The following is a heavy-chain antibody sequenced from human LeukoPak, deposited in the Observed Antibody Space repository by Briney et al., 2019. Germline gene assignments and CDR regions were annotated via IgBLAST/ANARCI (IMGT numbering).Heavy chain of an antibody. CDR1: GGTFSSYA. CDR2: IIPIFGTA. D-gene: IGHD3-10*01. Sequence: SVKVSCKASGGTFSSYAISWVRQAPGQGLEWMGGIIPIFGTANYAQKFQGRVTITADESTSTAYMELSSLRSEDTAVYYCARDRAGPGWFDPWGQGTLVTVSS. V-gene: IGHV1-69*01. J-gene: IGHJ5*02. CDR3: ARDRAGPGWFDP.